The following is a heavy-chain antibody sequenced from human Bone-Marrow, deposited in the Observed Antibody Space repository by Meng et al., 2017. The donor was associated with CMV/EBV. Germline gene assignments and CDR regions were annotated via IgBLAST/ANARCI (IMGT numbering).Heavy chain of an antibody. CDR2: ISSSGSTI. J-gene: IGHJ4*02. CDR1: GFTFSDYY. V-gene: IGHV3-11*01. D-gene: IGHD4-23*01. CDR3: ASMVGGGYFDY. Sequence: GESLKISCAASGFTFSDYYMSWIRQAPGKGLEWVSYISSSGSTIYYADSVKGRFTISRDNSKNTLYLQMNSLRAEDTAVYYCASMVGGGYFDYWGQGTLVTVSS.